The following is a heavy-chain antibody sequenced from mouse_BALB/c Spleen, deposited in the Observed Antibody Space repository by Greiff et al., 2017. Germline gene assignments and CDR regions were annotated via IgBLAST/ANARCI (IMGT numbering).Heavy chain of an antibody. CDR2: INPSTGYT. V-gene: IGHV1-7*01. CDR1: GYTFTSYW. Sequence: VKLMESGAELAKPGASVKMSCKASGYTFTSYWMPWVKQRPGQGLEWIGYINPSTGYTEYNQKFKDKATLTADKSSSTAYMQLSSLTSEDSAVYYCSRYAFGYDRGVYYAMDYWGQGTSVTVSS. J-gene: IGHJ4*01. CDR3: SRYAFGYDRGVYYAMDY. D-gene: IGHD2-14*01.